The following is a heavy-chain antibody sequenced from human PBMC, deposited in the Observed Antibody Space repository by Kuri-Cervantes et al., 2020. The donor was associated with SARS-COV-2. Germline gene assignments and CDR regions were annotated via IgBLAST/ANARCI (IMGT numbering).Heavy chain of an antibody. J-gene: IGHJ6*02. CDR2: IIPIFGTA. Sequence: SVKVSCKASGGTFSSYAISWVRQAPGQGLEWMGGIIPIFGTANYAQKLQGRVTMTTDTSTSTAYMELRSPRSEDTAVYYCARGRDNWNYWDVWGQGTTVTVSS. CDR1: GGTFSSYA. D-gene: IGHD1-7*01. CDR3: ARGRDNWNYWDV. V-gene: IGHV1-69*05.